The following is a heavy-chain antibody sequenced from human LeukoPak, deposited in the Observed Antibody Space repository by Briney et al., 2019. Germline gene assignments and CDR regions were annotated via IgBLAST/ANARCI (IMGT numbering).Heavy chain of an antibody. D-gene: IGHD2-2*02. Sequence: SETLSLTCAVYGGSFSGYYWSWIRQPPGKGLEWIGEINHSGSTNYNPSLKSRVTISVDTSKNQFSLKLSSVTAADTAVYYCARVRIVVVPAAIENWFDPWGQGTLVTVSS. V-gene: IGHV4-34*01. CDR2: INHSGST. CDR1: GGSFSGYY. CDR3: ARVRIVVVPAAIENWFDP. J-gene: IGHJ5*02.